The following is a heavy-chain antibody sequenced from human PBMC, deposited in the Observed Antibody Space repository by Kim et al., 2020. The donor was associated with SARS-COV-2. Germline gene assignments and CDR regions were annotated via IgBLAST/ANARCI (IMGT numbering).Heavy chain of an antibody. D-gene: IGHD1-26*01. J-gene: IGHJ4*02. CDR1: GFTFSSHW. CDR3: PRGGEVSRPSGSYGDC. Sequence: GGSLRLSCAASGFTFSSHWMLWVRQAPGKGLVWVSRINSDGTSTTYADSVKGRFTISRDNAKNTLYLQMNSLRAEDTAVYYCPRGGEVSRPSGSYGDCWGQGTLVTVSS. V-gene: IGHV3-74*01. CDR2: INSDGTST.